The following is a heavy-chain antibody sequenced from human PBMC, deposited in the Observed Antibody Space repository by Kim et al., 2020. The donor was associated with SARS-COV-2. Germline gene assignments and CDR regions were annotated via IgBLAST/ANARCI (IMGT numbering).Heavy chain of an antibody. Sequence: SVKVSCKASGGTFSSYAISWVRQAPGQGLEWMGGIIPIFGTANYAQKFQGRVTITADESTSTAYMELSSLRSEDTAVYYCARHGVPAAALSYYYGMDVWGQGTTVTVSS. V-gene: IGHV1-69*13. CDR3: ARHGVPAAALSYYYGMDV. CDR2: IIPIFGTA. J-gene: IGHJ6*02. D-gene: IGHD2-2*01. CDR1: GGTFSSYA.